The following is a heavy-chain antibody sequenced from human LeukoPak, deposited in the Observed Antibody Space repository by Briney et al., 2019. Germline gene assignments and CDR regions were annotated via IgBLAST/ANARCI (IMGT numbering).Heavy chain of an antibody. J-gene: IGHJ4*02. V-gene: IGHV1-69*04. CDR1: GGTFSSYA. D-gene: IGHD4-23*01. Sequence: ASVKVSCKASGGTFSSYAISWVRQAPGQGLEWMVRIIPILGIANYAQKFQGRVTITADKSTSTAYMELSSLRSEDTAVYYCARVGTRYGGEGYFDYWGQGTLVTVSS. CDR2: IIPILGIA. CDR3: ARVGTRYGGEGYFDY.